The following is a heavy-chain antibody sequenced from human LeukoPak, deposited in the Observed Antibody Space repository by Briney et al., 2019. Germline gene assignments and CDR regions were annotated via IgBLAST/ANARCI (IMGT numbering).Heavy chain of an antibody. J-gene: IGHJ3*02. CDR2: IYYTGST. CDR3: ATTSHYYDSSGYDAFDI. Sequence: SETLSLTCGVSGGAITNYYWNWIRQAPGKGLEWLGFIYYTGSTTYNPSVKSRITISLDTSKKQISLKLRSVTAADTAVYYCATTSHYYDSSGYDAFDIWGQGTMVTVSS. CDR1: GGAITNYY. D-gene: IGHD3-22*01. V-gene: IGHV4-59*03.